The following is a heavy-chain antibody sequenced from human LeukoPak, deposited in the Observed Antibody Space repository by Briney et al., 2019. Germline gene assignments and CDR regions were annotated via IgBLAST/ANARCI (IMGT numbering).Heavy chain of an antibody. CDR3: VRDELRTTYRFSWDP. Sequence: SETLSLTCTVSGGSIGFYFWSWIRQSAGKGLEWIGRINGNGVTNNNPSLKSRLTMSVDTSKNQFSLNLRSVTAADTPVYYCVRDELRTTYRFSWDPWGQGILVTV. J-gene: IGHJ5*02. CDR2: INGNGVT. D-gene: IGHD3-16*02. V-gene: IGHV4-4*07. CDR1: GGSIGFYF.